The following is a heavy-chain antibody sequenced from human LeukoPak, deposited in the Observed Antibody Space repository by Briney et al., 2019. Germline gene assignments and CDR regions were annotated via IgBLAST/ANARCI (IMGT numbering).Heavy chain of an antibody. J-gene: IGHJ4*02. CDR2: IYYSGIT. V-gene: IGHV4-59*01. CDR3: ARDLRDSSGYWTFDS. D-gene: IGHD3-22*01. Sequence: SETLSLTCTVAGGSISTYYWNWIRQPPGKGLEWIDYIYYSGITNYNPSLKSRVTISVDTSKNQFSLKLSSVTAADTAVYYCARDLRDSSGYWTFDSWGQGTLVTVSS. CDR1: GGSISTYY.